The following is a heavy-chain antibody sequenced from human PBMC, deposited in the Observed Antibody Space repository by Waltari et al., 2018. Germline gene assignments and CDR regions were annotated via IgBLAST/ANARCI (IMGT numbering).Heavy chain of an antibody. Sequence: SGGEVKKPGASVKVSCKASGYTFRSYDVTWVRQAPGQGLEWLGWISSYSGDTHYPQKFQGRVTMTTETSTSTAYMELRSLREDDTAVYYCARLTGSSQGGYGAYHYYGMGVWGQGTTVTVSS. CDR1: GYTFRSYD. CDR2: ISSYSGDT. D-gene: IGHD5-12*01. V-gene: IGHV1-18*01. J-gene: IGHJ6*02. CDR3: ARLTGSSQGGYGAYHYYGMGV.